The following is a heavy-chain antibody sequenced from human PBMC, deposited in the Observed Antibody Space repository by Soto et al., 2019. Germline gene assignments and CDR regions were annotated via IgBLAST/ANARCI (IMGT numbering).Heavy chain of an antibody. J-gene: IGHJ6*02. CDR1: GYTFTNYG. CDR2: ISGYNGNT. CDR3: ARQGQAPYYYYGMDV. V-gene: IGHV1-18*01. Sequence: QVQVVQSGDEVKKPGASVKVSCKASGYTFTNYGFSWVRQAPGQGLEWMGWISGYNGNTKYAEKSQGRVTMTTDTSTSTAHMELRSLRSDATAVYYCARQGQAPYYYYGMDVWGQGTAVTVSS.